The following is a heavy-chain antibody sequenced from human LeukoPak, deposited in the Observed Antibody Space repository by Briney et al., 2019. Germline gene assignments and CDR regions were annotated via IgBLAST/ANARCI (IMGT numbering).Heavy chain of an antibody. D-gene: IGHD1-26*01. Sequence: PGGSLRLSCVASGFSFSTSLMGWVRQAPGKGLEWVSAISGGGETTYYADSVKGRFTISRDNSESTLYLRMDSLGADDTAVYYCAKVGEAWDYWGQGTQVTVSS. CDR2: ISGGGETT. J-gene: IGHJ4*02. V-gene: IGHV3-23*01. CDR3: AKVGEAWDY. CDR1: GFSFSTSL.